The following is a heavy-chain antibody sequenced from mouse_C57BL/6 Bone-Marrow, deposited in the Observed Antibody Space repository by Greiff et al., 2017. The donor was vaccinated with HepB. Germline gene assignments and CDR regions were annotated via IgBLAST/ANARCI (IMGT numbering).Heavy chain of an antibody. CDR1: GYTFTSYW. Sequence: VQLQQSGAELVKPGASVKLSCKASGYTFTSYWMHWVKQRPGQGLEWIGMIHPNSGSTNYNEKFKSKATLTVDKSSSTAYMQLSSLTSEDSAVYYCAWDYAVPFAYWGQGTLVTVSA. CDR2: IHPNSGST. J-gene: IGHJ3*01. CDR3: AWDYAVPFAY. D-gene: IGHD2-4*01. V-gene: IGHV1-64*01.